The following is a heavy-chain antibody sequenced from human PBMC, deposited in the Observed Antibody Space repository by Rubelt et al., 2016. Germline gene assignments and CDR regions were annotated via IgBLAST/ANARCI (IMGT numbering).Heavy chain of an antibody. D-gene: IGHD6-19*01. J-gene: IGHJ4*02. V-gene: IGHV3-11*01. CDR2: ISSSGSTI. CDR3: AREIAVAGIVDY. Sequence: GGSLRLSCAASGFTFSDYYMSWIRQAPGKGLEWVSYISSSGSTIYYADSVKGRFTISRDNAKNSLYLQMNSLRAEETAVDYCAREIAVAGIVDYWGQGTLVTVSS. CDR1: GFTFSDYY.